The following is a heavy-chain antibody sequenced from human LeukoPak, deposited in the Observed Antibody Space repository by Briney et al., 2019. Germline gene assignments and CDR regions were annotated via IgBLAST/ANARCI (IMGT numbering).Heavy chain of an antibody. CDR3: AKDAQRGFDYSNSLEY. CDR2: IWNDGSDK. Sequence: GKSLRLSCVASGFTFSHYGMHWVRQSPGKGLEWVAVIWNDGSDKYYGDSVKGRFTISRDNSRNTVYLNMDSLRAGDTARYYCAKDAQRGFDYSNSLEYWGQATLVTIS. V-gene: IGHV3-33*06. CDR1: GFTFSHYG. J-gene: IGHJ4*02. D-gene: IGHD4-11*01.